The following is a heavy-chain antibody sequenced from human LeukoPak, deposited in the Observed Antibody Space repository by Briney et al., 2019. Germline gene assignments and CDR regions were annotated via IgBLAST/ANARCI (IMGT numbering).Heavy chain of an antibody. Sequence: GGSLRLSCAASGFTFSDYYMSWIRQAPGKGLEWVSYISSSGSTIYYADSVKGRFTISRDNAKNSLYLQMNSLRAEDTAVYYCARLSEMATIGSYFDYWGQGTLVTVSS. CDR3: ARLSEMATIGSYFDY. D-gene: IGHD5-24*01. J-gene: IGHJ4*02. CDR2: ISSSGSTI. CDR1: GFTFSDYY. V-gene: IGHV3-11*01.